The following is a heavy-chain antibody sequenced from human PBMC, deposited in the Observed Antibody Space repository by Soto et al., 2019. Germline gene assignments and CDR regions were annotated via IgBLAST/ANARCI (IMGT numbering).Heavy chain of an antibody. Sequence: GESLKISCQGSGYRFSSYWIAWVRQMPGKGLEWMGIIYPGDSDIKYNPSFQGHVTISADKSISTALLQWSSLKASDTAMYYCARRSSGSGYWFDPWGQGTLVTVSS. CDR1: GYRFSSYW. J-gene: IGHJ5*02. V-gene: IGHV5-51*01. CDR2: IYPGDSDI. CDR3: ARRSSGSGYWFDP. D-gene: IGHD3-10*01.